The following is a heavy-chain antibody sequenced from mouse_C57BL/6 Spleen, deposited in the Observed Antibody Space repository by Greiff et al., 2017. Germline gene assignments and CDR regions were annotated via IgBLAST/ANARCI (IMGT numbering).Heavy chain of an antibody. D-gene: IGHD1-1*01. J-gene: IGHJ3*01. CDR2: IHPSDSDT. CDR1: GYTFTSYW. Sequence: VQLQQSGAELVKPGASVKVSCKASGYTFTSYWMHWVKQRPGQGLEWIGRIHPSDSDTNYNQKFKGKATLTVDKSSSTAYMQLSSLTSEDSAVYYCAMNYGSSYGAYWGQGTLVTVSA. V-gene: IGHV1-74*01. CDR3: AMNYGSSYGAY.